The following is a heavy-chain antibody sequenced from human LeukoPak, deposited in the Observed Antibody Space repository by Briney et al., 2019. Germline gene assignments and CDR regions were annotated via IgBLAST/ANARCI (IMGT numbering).Heavy chain of an antibody. D-gene: IGHD3-22*01. CDR2: ISSSSSYI. V-gene: IGHV3-21*01. Sequence: GGSLRLYCAASGFTFSSYSMNWVRQAPGKGLEWVSSISSSSSYIYYADSVKGRFTISRDNAKNSLYLQMNSLRAEDTAVYCCARVRFGYYYDSSGPGTLDYWGQGTLVTVSS. J-gene: IGHJ4*02. CDR1: GFTFSSYS. CDR3: ARVRFGYYYDSSGPGTLDY.